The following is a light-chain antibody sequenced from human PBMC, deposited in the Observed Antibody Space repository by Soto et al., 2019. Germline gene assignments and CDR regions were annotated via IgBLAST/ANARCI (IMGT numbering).Light chain of an antibody. V-gene: IGLV1-44*01. CDR3: AAWDDSLNGPL. J-gene: IGLJ3*02. CDR2: SNN. CDR1: SSNIGSNT. Sequence: QSVLTQPPSASGTPGQRVAISCSGSSSNIGSNTVNWYQQLPGMAPTLLIYSNNQRPSGVSDRFSGSKSGTSASLAVSGLQSEDEAGYYCAAWDDSLNGPLFGGGTKLTVL.